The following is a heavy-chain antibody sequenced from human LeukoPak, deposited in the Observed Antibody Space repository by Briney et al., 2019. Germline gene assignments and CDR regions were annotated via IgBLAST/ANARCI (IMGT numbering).Heavy chain of an antibody. D-gene: IGHD6-6*01. V-gene: IGHV4-34*01. CDR2: INHSGST. CDR3: ARRDPGSSPDY. J-gene: IGHJ4*02. CDR1: GGSFSGYY. Sequence: SETLSFTCAVYGGSFSGYYWSWIRQPPGKGLEGIGEINHSGSTNYNPSLKSRVTISVDTSKNQFSLKLSSVTAADTAVYYCARRDPGSSPDYWGQGTLVTVSS.